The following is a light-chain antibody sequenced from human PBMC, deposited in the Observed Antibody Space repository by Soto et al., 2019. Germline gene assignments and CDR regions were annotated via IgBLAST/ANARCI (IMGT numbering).Light chain of an antibody. V-gene: IGKV3-20*01. J-gene: IGKJ2*01. CDR1: ESVKRRY. CDR2: AAS. CDR3: HQYDNTPQT. Sequence: EIVLMQSPGTLSLSPGERATLFCRASESVKRRYLACYQQKPGQAPRVLIYAASNRATGIPDRFSGSGSGTDFSLTISRLEPEAFAVYYCHQYDNTPQTFGQGTKVDI.